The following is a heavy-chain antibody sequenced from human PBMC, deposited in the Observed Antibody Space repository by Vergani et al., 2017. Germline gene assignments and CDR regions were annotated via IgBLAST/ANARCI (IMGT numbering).Heavy chain of an antibody. Sequence: QVQLQESGPGLVKPSETLSLTCTVSGGSISSYYWSWIRQPPGKGLEWIGYIYYSGSTNYNPSLKSRVTISVDTSNNHFSLRLNSLTAADTAVYYCARDRSSGRNWFDPWGQGTLVTVSS. V-gene: IGHV4-59*12. CDR1: GGSISSYY. D-gene: IGHD6-19*01. CDR3: ARDRSSGRNWFDP. J-gene: IGHJ5*02. CDR2: IYYSGST.